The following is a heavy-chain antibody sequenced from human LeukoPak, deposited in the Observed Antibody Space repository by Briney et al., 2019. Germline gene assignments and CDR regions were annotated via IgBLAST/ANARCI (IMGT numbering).Heavy chain of an antibody. J-gene: IGHJ4*02. V-gene: IGHV3-21*01. CDR2: ISTSSSYI. CDR3: ARGTTYSSPFFDY. Sequence: GGSLRLSCAASGFTFGTYSMNWVRQAPGKGLEWVSSISTSSSYIYYAQSVEGRFTISRDNAKNSLYLQMNSLRAEDTAVYYCARGTTYSSPFFDYWGQGTLVTVSS. D-gene: IGHD6-13*01. CDR1: GFTFGTYS.